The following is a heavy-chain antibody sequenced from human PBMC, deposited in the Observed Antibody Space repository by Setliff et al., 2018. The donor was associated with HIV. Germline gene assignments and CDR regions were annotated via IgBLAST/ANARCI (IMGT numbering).Heavy chain of an antibody. CDR2: IYPGDSDT. Sequence: HGESLKISCKGSGSSFSSYWIGWVRQMPGKGLEWMGIIYPGDSDTRYSPSFQGQVTISADKSTSTAYLAWSSLRASDTAMYYCATSDYGGDSGHFQHWGQGTLVTVSS. D-gene: IGHD2-21*02. J-gene: IGHJ1*01. V-gene: IGHV5-51*01. CDR1: GSSFSSYW. CDR3: ATSDYGGDSGHFQH.